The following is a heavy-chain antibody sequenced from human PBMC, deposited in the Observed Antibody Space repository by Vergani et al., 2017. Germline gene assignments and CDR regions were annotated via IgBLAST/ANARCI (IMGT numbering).Heavy chain of an antibody. CDR2: MNPNSGNT. D-gene: IGHD6-13*01. CDR3: ARQAAAGDYYYYYGMDV. Sequence: QVQLVQSGAEVKKPGASVKVSCKASGYTFTSYDINWVRQATGQGLGWMGWMNPNSGNTGYAQKFQGRVTITRNTSISTAYMELSSLRSEDTAVYYCARQAAAGDYYYYYGMDVWGQGTTVTVSS. V-gene: IGHV1-8*03. CDR1: GYTFTSYD. J-gene: IGHJ6*02.